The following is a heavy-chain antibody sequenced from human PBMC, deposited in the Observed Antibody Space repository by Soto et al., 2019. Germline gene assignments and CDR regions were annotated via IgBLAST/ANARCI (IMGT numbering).Heavy chain of an antibody. CDR2: ISSFSNYM. Sequence: PGGSLRLSCAVSGFTFNSYSMNWVRQAPGKGLEWVSSISSFSNYMYYTDSVKGRFTISGDNARNSLYLQMNSLRAEDTAVYYCARVTLGYCISTSCFYDYWGQGTLVTGSS. D-gene: IGHD2-2*01. CDR3: ARVTLGYCISTSCFYDY. CDR1: GFTFNSYS. V-gene: IGHV3-21*01. J-gene: IGHJ4*02.